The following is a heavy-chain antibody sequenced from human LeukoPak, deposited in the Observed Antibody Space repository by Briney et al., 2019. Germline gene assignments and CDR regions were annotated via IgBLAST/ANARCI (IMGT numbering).Heavy chain of an antibody. Sequence: GGSLRLSCAASGFTFSSYSMYWVRQAPGKGLAWVAVISYDGSYTYYADSVKGRFTISRDNSKNTLYLQMNSLRAEDTAVYCCASLILRDYWGQGTLVTVSS. CDR2: ISYDGSYT. D-gene: IGHD2-15*01. J-gene: IGHJ4*02. CDR1: GFTFSSYS. CDR3: ASLILRDY. V-gene: IGHV3-30-3*01.